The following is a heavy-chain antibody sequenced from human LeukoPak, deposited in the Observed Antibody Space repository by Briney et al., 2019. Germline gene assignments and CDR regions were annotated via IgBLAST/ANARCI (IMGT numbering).Heavy chain of an antibody. CDR3: TKRLEPTTAAVGRSFDY. CDR1: GFTFNKYA. CDR2: VSDTGRST. Sequence: PGGSLRLSCAASGFTFNKYAVNWVRQAPGKGLEWVSTVSDTGRSTYYADSVRGRFTISRDNSKDTLSLQMNSLRADDTAVYYCTKRLEPTTAAVGRSFDYWGQGTLVTVTS. D-gene: IGHD6-25*01. J-gene: IGHJ4*02. V-gene: IGHV3-23*01.